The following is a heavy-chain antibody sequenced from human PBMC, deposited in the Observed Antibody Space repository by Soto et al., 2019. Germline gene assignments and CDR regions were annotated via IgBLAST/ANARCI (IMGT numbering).Heavy chain of an antibody. CDR2: INPSGGST. J-gene: IGHJ3*02. V-gene: IGHV1-46*01. D-gene: IGHD6-13*01. CDR1: GYTFTSYY. CDR3: ARERLGVAAAGDRAFDI. Sequence: ASVKVSCKASGYTFTSYYMHWVRQAPGQGLEWMGIINPSGGSTSYAQKFQGRVTMTRDTSTSTVYMELSSLRSEDTAVYYCARERLGVAAAGDRAFDIWGQGTMVTVSS.